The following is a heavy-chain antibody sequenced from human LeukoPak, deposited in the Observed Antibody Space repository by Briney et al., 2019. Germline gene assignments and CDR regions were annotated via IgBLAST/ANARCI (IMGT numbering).Heavy chain of an antibody. J-gene: IGHJ4*02. V-gene: IGHV4-39*01. Sequence: PSETLSLTCTVSGGSISSSSYYWGWLRQPPGQGLEWLGSIYYSGSTYYNPSLKSRVTISVDTSKNQFSLKLSSVTAADTAVYYCARLYSSSCPDYWGQGTLVTVSS. CDR1: GGSISSSSYY. CDR3: ARLYSSSCPDY. CDR2: IYYSGST. D-gene: IGHD6-13*01.